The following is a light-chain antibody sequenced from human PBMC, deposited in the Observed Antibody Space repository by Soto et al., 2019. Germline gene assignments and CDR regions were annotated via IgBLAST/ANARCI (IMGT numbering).Light chain of an antibody. CDR2: RIS. CDR3: QQLNSYPIT. J-gene: IGKJ5*01. V-gene: IGKV1-12*01. Sequence: DIQMTQSPSSVSASVGDRVTITCRASQGVGSWLAWYQQKPGEALKLLIYRISNLQSGVPSRFSGSGSWTDFTFNISSLEAEDFATLYCQQLNSYPITFGQGTRLEIK. CDR1: QGVGSW.